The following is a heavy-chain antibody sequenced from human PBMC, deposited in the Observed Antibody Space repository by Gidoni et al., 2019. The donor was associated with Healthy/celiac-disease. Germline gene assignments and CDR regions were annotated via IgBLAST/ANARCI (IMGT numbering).Heavy chain of an antibody. CDR2: LNHSVRT. J-gene: IGHJ6*03. D-gene: IGHD3-10*01. CDR1: GGSFSGYY. CDR3: ARAYGSGSYISYDYYMDV. V-gene: IGHV4-34*01. Sequence: QVQLQQWGAVLLKPSETLSLNFAVYGGSFSGYYWSWIRQPPGNGLEWIVELNHSVRTNYNPFLKSRVTISVDLFKNQFSLKLSYVTAADPAVYYCARAYGSGSYISYDYYMDVWGKGTTVTVSS.